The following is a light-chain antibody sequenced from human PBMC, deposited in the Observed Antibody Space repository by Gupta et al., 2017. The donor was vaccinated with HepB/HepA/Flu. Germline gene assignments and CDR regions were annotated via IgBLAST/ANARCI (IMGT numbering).Light chain of an antibody. CDR1: KLGDKY. J-gene: IGLJ2*01. CDR2: QDS. CDR3: QAWDSSTVV. V-gene: IGLV3-1*01. Sequence: SYELTQPPSVSVSPGQTARITCSGDKLGDKYACWYQQKPGQSPVLVIYQDSKRPSGIPERFSGSNAGNTATLTISGTQAMDEADYYCQAWDSSTVVVGGGTKLTVL.